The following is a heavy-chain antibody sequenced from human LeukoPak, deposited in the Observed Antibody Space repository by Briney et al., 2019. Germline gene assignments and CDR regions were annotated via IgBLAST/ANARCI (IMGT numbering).Heavy chain of an antibody. J-gene: IGHJ5*02. CDR2: INHSGST. Sequence: SETLSLTCAVYGGSFSGYYWSWIRQPPGKGLEWIGEINHSGSTNYSPSLKSRVTISLDASKNQLFLKLSAVAAADTAVYYCTRVRELTVINWFDPWGQGTPVTVSS. V-gene: IGHV4-34*01. CDR3: TRVRELTVINWFDP. D-gene: IGHD1-26*01. CDR1: GGSFSGYY.